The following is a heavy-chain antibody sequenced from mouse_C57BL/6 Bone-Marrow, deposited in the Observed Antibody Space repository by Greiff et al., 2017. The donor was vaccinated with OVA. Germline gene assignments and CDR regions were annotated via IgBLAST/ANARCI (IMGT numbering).Heavy chain of an antibody. J-gene: IGHJ2*01. CDR3: ARSPMMVTRYYFDY. Sequence: EVHLVESGPELVKPGASVKISCKASGYSFTDYNMNWVKQSNGQSLEWIGVINPNYGTTSYNQKFKGKATLTVDQSSSTAYMQLNSLTSEDSAVYYCARSPMMVTRYYFDYWGQGTTLTVSS. D-gene: IGHD2-3*01. CDR1: GYSFTDYN. V-gene: IGHV1-39*01. CDR2: INPNYGTT.